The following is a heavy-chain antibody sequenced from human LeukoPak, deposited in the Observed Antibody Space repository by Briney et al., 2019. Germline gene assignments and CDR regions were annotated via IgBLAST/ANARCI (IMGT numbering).Heavy chain of an antibody. CDR1: GYTFTSCY. J-gene: IGHJ6*02. D-gene: IGHD5-18*01. Sequence: ASVKVSCKASGYTFTSCYMHWVRQAPGQGLEWMGIINPSGGSTSYAQKFQGRVTMTRDTSTSTVYMELSSLRSEDTAVYYCARDRRLWLFRSSPQYGMDVWGQGTTVTVSS. CDR2: INPSGGST. V-gene: IGHV1-46*01. CDR3: ARDRRLWLFRSSPQYGMDV.